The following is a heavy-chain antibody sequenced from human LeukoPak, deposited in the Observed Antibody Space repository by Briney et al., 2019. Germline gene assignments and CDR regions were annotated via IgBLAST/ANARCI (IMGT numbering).Heavy chain of an antibody. CDR2: IKQDGSEK. D-gene: IGHD3-10*01. J-gene: IGHJ4*02. Sequence: GGSLRLSCAASGFTFSSYWMSWVRQAPGKGLEWVPNIKQDGSEKYYVDSVKGRFTISRDNAKNSLYLQMNSLRAEDTAVYYCARARSAVRGAKIDYWGQGTLVTVSS. CDR3: ARARSAVRGAKIDY. V-gene: IGHV3-7*01. CDR1: GFTFSSYW.